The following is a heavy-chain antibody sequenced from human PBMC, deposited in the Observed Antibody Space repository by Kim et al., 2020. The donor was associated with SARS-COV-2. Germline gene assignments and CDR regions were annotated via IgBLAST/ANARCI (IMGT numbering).Heavy chain of an antibody. Sequence: SETLSLTCTVSGGSISSGGYYWSWIRQHPGKGLEWIGYIYYSGSTYYNPSLKSRVTISVDTSKNQFSLKLSSVTAADTAVYYCARDTVIDAFDIWGQGTMVTVSS. V-gene: IGHV4-31*03. CDR2: IYYSGST. CDR1: GGSISSGGYY. J-gene: IGHJ3*02. CDR3: ARDTVIDAFDI. D-gene: IGHD4-17*01.